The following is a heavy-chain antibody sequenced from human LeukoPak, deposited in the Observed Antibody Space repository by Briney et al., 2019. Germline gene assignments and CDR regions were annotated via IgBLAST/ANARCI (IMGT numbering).Heavy chain of an antibody. CDR1: GFTFSSYA. J-gene: IGHJ3*02. CDR3: ARIDAFDI. V-gene: IGHV3-64D*06. CDR2: ISSNGFST. Sequence: GGSLRLSCSASGFTFSSYAMYWVRQAPGKGLEYVSTISSNGFSTYYADSVKGRFTISRDNSKNTLYLQMSSLRAEDTAVYYCARIDAFDIWGQGTMVTVSS.